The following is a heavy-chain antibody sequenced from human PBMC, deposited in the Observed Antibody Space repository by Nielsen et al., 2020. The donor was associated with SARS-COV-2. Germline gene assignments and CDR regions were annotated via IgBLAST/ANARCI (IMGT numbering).Heavy chain of an antibody. Sequence: WIRQPPGKGLEWIGSIYYSGSTYYNPSLKSRVTISVDTSKNQFSLKLSSVTAADTAVYYCARQTVYCSGGSCYSESLSFDYWGQGNLVTVSS. D-gene: IGHD2-15*01. J-gene: IGHJ4*02. V-gene: IGHV4-39*01. CDR3: ARQTVYCSGGSCYSESLSFDY. CDR2: IYYSGST.